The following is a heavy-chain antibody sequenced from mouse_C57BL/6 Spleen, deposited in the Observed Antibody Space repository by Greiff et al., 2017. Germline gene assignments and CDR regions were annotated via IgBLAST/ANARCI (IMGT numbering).Heavy chain of an antibody. J-gene: IGHJ3*01. Sequence: VQLQQSGAELVRPGASVTLSCKASGYTFTDYEMHWVKQTPVHGLEWIGAIDPETGGTAYNQKFKGKAILTADKSSSTSYMELRSLTSEDSAVYYCTRERTDYYGRRFAYWGQGALVTVSA. D-gene: IGHD1-1*01. CDR1: GYTFTDYE. V-gene: IGHV1-15*01. CDR3: TRERTDYYGRRFAY. CDR2: IDPETGGT.